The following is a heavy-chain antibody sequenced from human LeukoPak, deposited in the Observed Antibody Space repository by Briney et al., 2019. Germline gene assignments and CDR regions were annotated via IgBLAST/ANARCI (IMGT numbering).Heavy chain of an antibody. J-gene: IGHJ4*02. CDR3: ATEAQGCSITSCYFDS. V-gene: IGHV3-30*02. Sequence: PGGSLRPSCAASGFTFSGYGMHWVRQAPGKGLEWVAFIRYDGSNKYYADSVKGRFTISRDNSKSTLFLQMNSLRAEDTAVYYCATEAQGCSITSCYFDSWGQGTLVTVSS. CDR2: IRYDGSNK. CDR1: GFTFSGYG. D-gene: IGHD2-2*01.